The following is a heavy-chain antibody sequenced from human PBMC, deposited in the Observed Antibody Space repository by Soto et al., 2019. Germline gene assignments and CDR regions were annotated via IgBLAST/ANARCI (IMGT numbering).Heavy chain of an antibody. CDR3: ARNDYDSSGYPPLNWFDP. J-gene: IGHJ5*02. CDR2: IYYSGST. Sequence: QVQLQESGPGLVKPSQTLSLTCTVSGGSISSGDYYWSWIRQPPGKGLEWIGYIYYSGSTYYNPSLKSRVTISVDTSKTQFSLQLSSVTAADTAVYYCARNDYDSSGYPPLNWFDPWGQGTLVTVSS. D-gene: IGHD3-22*01. CDR1: GGSISSGDYY. V-gene: IGHV4-30-4*01.